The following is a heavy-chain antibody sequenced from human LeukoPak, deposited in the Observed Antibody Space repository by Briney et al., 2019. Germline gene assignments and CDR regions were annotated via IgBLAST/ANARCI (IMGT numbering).Heavy chain of an antibody. Sequence: GGSLRLSCAASGFTFSRYIMNWVRQAPGKGLEWVSSIISSSSYIYYADSVKGRFTITRDNAKNSLYLQMNSLRDEDTAVFYCARDLWSNGGSPGGDYWGQGTLVIVSS. CDR3: ARDLWSNGGSPGGDY. D-gene: IGHD4-23*01. CDR2: IISSSSYI. CDR1: GFTFSRYI. V-gene: IGHV3-21*01. J-gene: IGHJ4*02.